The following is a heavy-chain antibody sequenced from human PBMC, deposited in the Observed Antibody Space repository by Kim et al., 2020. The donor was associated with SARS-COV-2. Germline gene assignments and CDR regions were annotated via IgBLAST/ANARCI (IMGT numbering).Heavy chain of an antibody. J-gene: IGHJ6*02. Sequence: SETLSLTCAVYGGSFSGYYWSWIRQPPGKGLEWIGEINHSGSTNYNPSLKSRVTISVDTSKNQFSLKLSSVTAADTAVYYCAREGYVGANYGMDVWGQGTTVTVSS. V-gene: IGHV4-34*01. CDR2: INHSGST. D-gene: IGHD1-26*01. CDR1: GGSFSGYY. CDR3: AREGYVGANYGMDV.